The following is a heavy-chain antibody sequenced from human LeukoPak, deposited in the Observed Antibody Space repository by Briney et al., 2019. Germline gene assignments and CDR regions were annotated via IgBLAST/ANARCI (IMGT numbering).Heavy chain of an antibody. V-gene: IGHV3-74*01. Sequence: GESLRLSCGASGFTFNSYWFHWVRQAPGKGLVWVSRIDNDGTDTIYADSVKGRFAISRDNAKNTLYLQMDSLRAEDTAVYYCARGGFSHSYDIWGQGTMVTVSS. J-gene: IGHJ3*02. CDR3: ARGGFSHSYDI. D-gene: IGHD5-12*01. CDR1: GFTFNSYW. CDR2: IDNDGTDT.